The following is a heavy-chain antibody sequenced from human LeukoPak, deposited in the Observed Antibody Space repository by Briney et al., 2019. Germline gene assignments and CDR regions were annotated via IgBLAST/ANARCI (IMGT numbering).Heavy chain of an antibody. D-gene: IGHD3-22*01. J-gene: IGHJ4*02. V-gene: IGHV3-74*01. CDR1: GFTLSVYW. Sequence: PGGSLRLSCAASGFTLSVYWMHWVRQAPGKGLVWVSRINAEGSITNYADSVKGRFTISRDNGRNTLSLQMNSLRAEDTAVYYCARGGSYDRSAGDFWGQGTLVTVSS. CDR2: INAEGSIT. CDR3: ARGGSYDRSAGDF.